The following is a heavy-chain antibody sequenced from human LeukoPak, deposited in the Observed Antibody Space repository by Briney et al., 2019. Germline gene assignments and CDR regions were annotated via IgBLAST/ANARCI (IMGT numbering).Heavy chain of an antibody. CDR1: GGSISSSSYY. D-gene: IGHD2-21*01. Sequence: PSETLSLTCTVSGGSISSSSYYWGWLGQPPGKGREWVGSIYYSGSNYYNPSRRRRVTISVDTSKKQFSLKMSSVTDAAAAFYFCARDGSLVAQGWFVPCGHGTLFSVSS. CDR2: IYYSGSN. J-gene: IGHJ5*02. CDR3: ARDGSLVAQGWFVP. V-gene: IGHV4-39*07.